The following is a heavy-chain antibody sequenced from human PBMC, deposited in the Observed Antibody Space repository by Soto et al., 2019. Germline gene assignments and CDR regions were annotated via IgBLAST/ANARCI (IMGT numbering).Heavy chain of an antibody. CDR2: IYYSGST. D-gene: IGHD6-13*01. J-gene: IGHJ4*01. V-gene: IGHV4-59*01. CDR1: GGSISSYY. CDR3: ARVSLTSSWSKSFDY. Sequence: SETLSLTCTVSGGSISSYYWSWIRQPPGKGLEWIGYIYYSGSTNYNHSLKSRVTISVDTSKNQFSLKLSSVTAADTAVYYCARVSLTSSWSKSFDYWGQGTLVTVSS.